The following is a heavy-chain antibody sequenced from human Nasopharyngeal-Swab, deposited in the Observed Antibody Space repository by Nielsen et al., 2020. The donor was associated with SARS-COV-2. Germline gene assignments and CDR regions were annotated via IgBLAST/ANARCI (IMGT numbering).Heavy chain of an antibody. CDR3: ARARGAYGDYYYYYYTDV. J-gene: IGHJ6*03. D-gene: IGHD4-17*01. CDR2: TYYRSKWYK. Sequence: SQTLSLTCAISGDSVSSSSAAWNWIRQSPSRGLEWLGRTYYRSKWYKDYAVSVKSRITINPDTSKNQFSLHLNSVTPEDTAVYYCARARGAYGDYYYYYYTDVWGKGTTVTV. V-gene: IGHV6-1*01. CDR1: GDSVSSSSAA.